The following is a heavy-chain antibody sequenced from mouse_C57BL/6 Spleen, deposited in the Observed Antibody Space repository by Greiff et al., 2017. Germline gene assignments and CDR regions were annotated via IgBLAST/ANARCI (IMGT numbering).Heavy chain of an antibody. D-gene: IGHD1-1*01. Sequence: EVMLVESGGDLVKPGGSLKLSCAASGFTFSSYGMSWVRQTPDKRLEWVATISSGGSYTYSPDSVKGRFTISRDNAKNTLYLQMSSLKSEDTAMYYCARQGYYGSSYAMDYWGQGTSVTVSS. CDR2: ISSGGSYT. CDR1: GFTFSSYG. CDR3: ARQGYYGSSYAMDY. J-gene: IGHJ4*01. V-gene: IGHV5-6*01.